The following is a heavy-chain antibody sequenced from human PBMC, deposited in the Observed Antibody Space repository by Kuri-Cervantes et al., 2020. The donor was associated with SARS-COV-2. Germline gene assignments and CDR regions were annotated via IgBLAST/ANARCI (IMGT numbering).Heavy chain of an antibody. CDR1: GFPFSSYA. J-gene: IGHJ4*02. CDR2: ISGSGGST. CDR3: AKAYYDFWSGYYRGGYYFDY. V-gene: IGHV3-23*01. Sequence: GESLKIPCAASGFPFSSYAMSWVRQAPGKGLEWVSAISGSGGSTYYADSVKGRFTISRDNSKNTLYLHMKSLRSEDTAMYYCAKAYYDFWSGYYRGGYYFDYWGQGTLVTVSS. D-gene: IGHD3-3*01.